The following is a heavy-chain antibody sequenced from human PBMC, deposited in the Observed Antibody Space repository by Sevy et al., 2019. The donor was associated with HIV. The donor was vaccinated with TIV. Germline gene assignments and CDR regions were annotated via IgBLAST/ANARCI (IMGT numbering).Heavy chain of an antibody. CDR3: ARVSDSNWRGRRFDY. J-gene: IGHJ4*02. V-gene: IGHV4-39*01. D-gene: IGHD4-4*01. CDR2: IYYTGST. Sequence: SETLSLTCSVSGGSISSGSHYWGWIRQPPGKGLEWIGSIYYTGSTYYNPSLKSRVTISVDTSKNQFSLKVSSVTAADTAVYYCARVSDSNWRGRRFDYWGQGTLVTVSS. CDR1: GGSISSGSHY.